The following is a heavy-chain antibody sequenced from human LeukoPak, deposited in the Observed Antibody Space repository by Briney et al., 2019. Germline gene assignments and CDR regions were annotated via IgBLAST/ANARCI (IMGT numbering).Heavy chain of an antibody. CDR3: AREPVVKGNWFDP. CDR2: ISAYNGNT. D-gene: IGHD2-2*01. Sequence: GESLKISCKASGYTFTSYGISWVRQAPGQGLEWMGWISAYNGNTNYAQKLQGRVTMTTDTSTSTAYMELRSLRSDDTAVYYCAREPVVKGNWFDPWGQGTLVTVSS. CDR1: GYTFTSYG. J-gene: IGHJ5*02. V-gene: IGHV1-18*01.